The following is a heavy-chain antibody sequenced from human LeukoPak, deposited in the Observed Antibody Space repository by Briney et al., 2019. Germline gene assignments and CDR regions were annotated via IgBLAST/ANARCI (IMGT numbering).Heavy chain of an antibody. Sequence: SETLSLTCAVSGGSISSGGYSWSWIRQPPGKGLEWIGYIYYSGSTYYNPSLKSRVTISVDTSKNQLSLKLSSVTAADTAVYYCASARTSSRSWFTFDYWGQGILVTVSS. V-gene: IGHV4-30-2*03. CDR1: GGSISSGGYS. CDR3: ASARTSSRSWFTFDY. CDR2: IYYSGST. J-gene: IGHJ4*02. D-gene: IGHD6-13*01.